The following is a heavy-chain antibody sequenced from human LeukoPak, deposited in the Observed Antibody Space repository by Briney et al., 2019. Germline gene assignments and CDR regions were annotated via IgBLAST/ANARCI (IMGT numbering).Heavy chain of an antibody. CDR1: GFTFDDYA. CDR3: AKGSAAGSPPRDY. V-gene: IGHV3-9*01. CDR2: ISWNSGSI. D-gene: IGHD6-13*01. J-gene: IGHJ4*02. Sequence: SLTLSCAASGFTFDDYAMHWVRQAPGKGLEWVSGISWNSGSIGYADSVKGRFTISRDNAKNSVYLQMNSLRAEDTALYYCAKGSAAGSPPRDYWGQGTLVTVSS.